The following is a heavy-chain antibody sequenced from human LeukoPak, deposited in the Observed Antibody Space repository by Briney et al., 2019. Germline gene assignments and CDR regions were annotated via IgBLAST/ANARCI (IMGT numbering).Heavy chain of an antibody. CDR1: GFTFSSYA. D-gene: IGHD4-17*01. J-gene: IGHJ3*02. CDR2: ISYDGSNK. Sequence: GGSLRLSCAASGFTFSSYAMHWVRQAPGKGLEWVAVISYDGSNKYYADSVKGRFTISRDNSKNTLYLQMNSLRAEDTAVYYCAKEWIRTVTPGDDAFDIWGQGTMVTVSS. V-gene: IGHV3-30-3*01. CDR3: AKEWIRTVTPGDDAFDI.